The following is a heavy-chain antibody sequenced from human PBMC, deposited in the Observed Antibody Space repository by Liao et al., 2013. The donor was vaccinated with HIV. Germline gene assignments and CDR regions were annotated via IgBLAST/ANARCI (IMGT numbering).Heavy chain of an antibody. V-gene: IGHV4-61*02. CDR1: GGSISSGSYY. CDR2: IYTSGST. CDR3: ASGYDSPFDY. J-gene: IGHJ4*02. Sequence: QVQLQESGPGLVKPSQTLSLTCTVSGGSISSGSYYWSWIRQPAGKGLEWIGRIYTSGSTNYNPSLKSRVTISVDTSKNQFSLKLSSVTAADTAVYYCASGYDSPFDYWGQGTLVTVSS. D-gene: IGHD5-12*01.